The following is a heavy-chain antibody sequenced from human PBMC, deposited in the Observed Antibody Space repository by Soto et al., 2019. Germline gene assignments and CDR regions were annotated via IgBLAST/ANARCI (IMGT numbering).Heavy chain of an antibody. CDR1: GGTFSSYA. CDR3: ARNSGNNDAFDI. Sequence: QVQLVQSGAEVKKPGSSVKVSCKASGGTFSSYAISWVRQAPGQGLEWMGGIIPIFGTANYAQKFQGRVTITADESTSPAYRELSSLRSDDTAVYYCARNSGNNDAFDIWGQGTMVTVSS. V-gene: IGHV1-69*01. D-gene: IGHD2-15*01. CDR2: IIPIFGTA. J-gene: IGHJ3*02.